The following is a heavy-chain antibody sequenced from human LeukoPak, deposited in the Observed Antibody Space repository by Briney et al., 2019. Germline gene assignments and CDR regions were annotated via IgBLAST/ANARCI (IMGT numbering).Heavy chain of an antibody. CDR3: ARVEKVVVPATSNYYYMDV. CDR2: IIPIFGTA. D-gene: IGHD2-2*01. CDR1: GGTFSSYA. J-gene: IGHJ6*03. Sequence: ASVKVSCKASGGTFSSYAISWVRQAPGQGLEWMGGIIPIFGTANYAQKFQGRVTITTDESTSTAYMELSSLRSEDTAVYYCARVEKVVVPATSNYYYMDVWGKGTTVTVSS. V-gene: IGHV1-69*05.